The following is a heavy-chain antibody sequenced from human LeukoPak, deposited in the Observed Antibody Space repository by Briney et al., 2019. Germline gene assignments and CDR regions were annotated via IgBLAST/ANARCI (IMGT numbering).Heavy chain of an antibody. D-gene: IGHD6-13*01. CDR1: GGSFSGYY. CDR2: INHSGST. V-gene: IGHV4-34*01. J-gene: IGHJ5*02. Sequence: SETLSLTCAAYGGSFSGYYWSWIRQPPGKGLEWIGEINHSGSTNYNPSLKSRVTISVDTSKNQFSLKLSSVTAADTAVYYCARGVGQQLSLSWFDPWGQGTLVTVSS. CDR3: ARGVGQQLSLSWFDP.